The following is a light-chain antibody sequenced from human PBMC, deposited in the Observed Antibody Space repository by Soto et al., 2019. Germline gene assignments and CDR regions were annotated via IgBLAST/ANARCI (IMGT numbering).Light chain of an antibody. Sequence: EIVLTQSPGTLSLSPGEGATLSCRASQSVSSSYLAWYQQKPGQAPRLLIYGASSRATGIPDRFSGSGSGTDFTLTISRLEPEDFAVYYCHQYDSSPLTFGPGTKVDIK. CDR3: HQYDSSPLT. V-gene: IGKV3-20*01. J-gene: IGKJ3*01. CDR2: GAS. CDR1: QSVSSSY.